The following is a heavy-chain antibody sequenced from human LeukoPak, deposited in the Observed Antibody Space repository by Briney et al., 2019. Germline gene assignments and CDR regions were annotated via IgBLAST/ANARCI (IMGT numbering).Heavy chain of an antibody. CDR1: GFTFSSYA. Sequence: SGGSLRLSCAASGFTFSSYAMSWVRQAPGKGLGWVSVISSSGGSTYSADSVKGRFTISRDNSKNTLYLQMNTLTAEDTAVYYCAKLVPSDDFWSGYLGWFDPWGQGTLVTVSS. V-gene: IGHV3-23*01. CDR3: AKLVPSDDFWSGYLGWFDP. CDR2: ISSSGGST. D-gene: IGHD3-3*01. J-gene: IGHJ5*02.